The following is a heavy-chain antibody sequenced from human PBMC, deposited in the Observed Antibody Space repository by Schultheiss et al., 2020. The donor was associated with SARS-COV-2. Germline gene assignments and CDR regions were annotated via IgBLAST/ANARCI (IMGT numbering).Heavy chain of an antibody. V-gene: IGHV1-69*11. CDR2: INPSGGST. Sequence: SVKVSCKASGYTFSSYGISWVRQAPGQGLEWMGIINPSGGSTSYAQKFQGRVTITADESTSTAYMELSSLRSEDTAVYYCARSYHGDYFDYWGQGTLVTVSS. CDR1: GYTFSSYG. J-gene: IGHJ4*02. D-gene: IGHD1-26*01. CDR3: ARSYHGDYFDY.